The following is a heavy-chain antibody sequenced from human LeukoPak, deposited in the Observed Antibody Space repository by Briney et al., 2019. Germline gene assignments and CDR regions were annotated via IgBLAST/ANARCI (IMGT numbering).Heavy chain of an antibody. V-gene: IGHV4-34*01. Sequence: SETLSLTCAVYGGSFSGYYWSWIRQPPGKGLEWIGEINHSGSTNYNPSLKSRVTISVDTSKNQFSLKLSSVTAADTAVYYCASGTGYYYYYYVDVWGKGTTVTISS. CDR3: ASGTGYYYYYYVDV. CDR2: INHSGST. D-gene: IGHD1-1*01. J-gene: IGHJ6*03. CDR1: GGSFSGYY.